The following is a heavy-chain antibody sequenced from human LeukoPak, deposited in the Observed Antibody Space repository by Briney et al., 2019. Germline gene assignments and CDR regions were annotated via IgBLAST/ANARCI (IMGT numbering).Heavy chain of an antibody. CDR3: APLAVASNYFDY. Sequence: KPGGSLRLSCAASGFTFSDYYMSWIRQAPGKGLEWVSYISSSGSTIYYADSLKGRFTISRDNAKNSLYLQMNSLRAEDTAVYYCAPLAVASNYFDYWGQGTLVTVSS. J-gene: IGHJ4*02. D-gene: IGHD6-19*01. V-gene: IGHV3-11*01. CDR1: GFTFSDYY. CDR2: ISSSGSTI.